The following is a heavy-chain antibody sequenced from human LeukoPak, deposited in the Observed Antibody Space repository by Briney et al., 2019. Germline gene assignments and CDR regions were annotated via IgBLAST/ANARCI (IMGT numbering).Heavy chain of an antibody. CDR2: MSFDGSHT. Sequence: GGSLRLSCAASGFTFSSYGMHWVRQAPGKGLERVAVMSFDGSHTYYADSVKGRFTISRDNSKNTLYLQMNSLRAEDTAVYYCAKERVDWRYFDYWGQGTLVTVSS. V-gene: IGHV3-30*18. D-gene: IGHD3-9*01. J-gene: IGHJ4*02. CDR3: AKERVDWRYFDY. CDR1: GFTFSSYG.